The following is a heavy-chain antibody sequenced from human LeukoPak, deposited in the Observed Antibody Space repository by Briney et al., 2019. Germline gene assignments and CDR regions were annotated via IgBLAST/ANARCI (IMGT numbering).Heavy chain of an antibody. Sequence: PSETLSLTCAVSGGSISSGGYSWSWIRQPPGKGLEWIGYIYHSGSTYYNPSLKSRVTISVDRSKIQFSLKLSSVTAADTAVYYCARGRLGYCSSTSCYELDYWGQGTLVTVSS. CDR3: ARGRLGYCSSTSCYELDY. CDR2: IYHSGST. J-gene: IGHJ4*02. V-gene: IGHV4-30-2*01. D-gene: IGHD2-2*01. CDR1: GGSISSGGYS.